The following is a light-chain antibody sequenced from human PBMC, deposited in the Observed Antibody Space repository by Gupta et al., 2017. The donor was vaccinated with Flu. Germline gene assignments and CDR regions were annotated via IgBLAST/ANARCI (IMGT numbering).Light chain of an antibody. CDR2: GAS. CDR3: QQYGSSPKT. CDR1: KSVSSSY. J-gene: IGKJ1*01. V-gene: IGKV3-20*01. Sequence: VALTLSPGERAARSSGGSKSVSSSYLAWYQQKPGQAPRLLIYGASSRATGIPDRFSGSGSGTDFTLTISRLEPEDFAVYYFQQYGSSPKTFGQGTKVEIK.